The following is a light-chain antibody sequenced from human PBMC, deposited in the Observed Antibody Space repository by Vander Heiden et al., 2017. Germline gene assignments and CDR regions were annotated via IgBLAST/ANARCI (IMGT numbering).Light chain of an antibody. CDR3: SSYTSSSNLGV. Sequence: QSALTQPASVSGSPGQSITISCPGTSSDVGGYNYVSWYQQPPGKAPKLMIYEGSNRPSGGSNRFSGSKSGNTASLTISGLQDEDEADYYCSSYTSSSNLGVFGGGTKLTVL. CDR1: SSDVGGYNY. J-gene: IGLJ3*02. V-gene: IGLV2-14*01. CDR2: EGS.